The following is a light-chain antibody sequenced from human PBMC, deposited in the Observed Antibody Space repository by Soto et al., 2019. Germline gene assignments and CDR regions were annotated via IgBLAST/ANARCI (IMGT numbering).Light chain of an antibody. CDR2: DVS. V-gene: IGKV1-5*01. J-gene: IGKJ1*01. CDR1: QSVSTW. Sequence: DIPLTQSPSTLSASVGDRVTITCRASQSVSTWLAWYQQKPGRAPRLLIYDVSNLESGVPPRFSGTGSGTEFTLTITSLQPEDFAVYYCQQYDNSRTFGQGTKVDIK. CDR3: QQYDNSRT.